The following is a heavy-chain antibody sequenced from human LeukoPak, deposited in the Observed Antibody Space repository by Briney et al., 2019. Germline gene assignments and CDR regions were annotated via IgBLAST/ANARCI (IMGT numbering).Heavy chain of an antibody. CDR2: ISGSGGST. V-gene: IGHV3-23*01. CDR3: AKGSRIIAVAGTADY. Sequence: GGSLRLSCAASGFTFSSYAMSWVRQAPGKGLEWVSAISGSGGSTYYADSVKGRFTISRGNSKNTLYLQMNSLRAEDTAVYYCAKGSRIIAVAGTADYWGQGTLVTVSS. CDR1: GFTFSSYA. J-gene: IGHJ4*02. D-gene: IGHD6-19*01.